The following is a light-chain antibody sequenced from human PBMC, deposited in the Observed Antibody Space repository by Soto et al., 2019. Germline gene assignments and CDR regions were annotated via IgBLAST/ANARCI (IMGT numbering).Light chain of an antibody. CDR3: ASWDDSLNGPV. CDR1: SSNIVSYS. J-gene: IGLJ3*02. CDR2: SDN. V-gene: IGLV1-44*01. Sequence: QPVLTQPPSASGTPGQRVTMSCSGSSSNIVSYSVSWYLHLPGTAPKLLIYSDNQRPSGVPDRLSGSKSGTSASLAISGLQSEDEADYYCASWDDSLNGPVFGGGTKLTVL.